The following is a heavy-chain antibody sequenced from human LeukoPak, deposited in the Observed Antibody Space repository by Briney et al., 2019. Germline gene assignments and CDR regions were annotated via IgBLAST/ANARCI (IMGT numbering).Heavy chain of an antibody. CDR1: VYTFTDYY. CDR2: INPNSGGT. CDR3: ATSGIQLWLDEYYLDY. V-gene: IGHV1-2*02. J-gene: IGHJ4*02. D-gene: IGHD5-18*01. Sequence: GASVTVSFKSSVYTFTDYYMHWVRQAPGQGGEWMGWINPNSGGTNYAQKFQGRVTITRDTSISTAYMELSRLRSDDTAVYYCATSGIQLWLDEYYLDYWGQGTLVTVSS.